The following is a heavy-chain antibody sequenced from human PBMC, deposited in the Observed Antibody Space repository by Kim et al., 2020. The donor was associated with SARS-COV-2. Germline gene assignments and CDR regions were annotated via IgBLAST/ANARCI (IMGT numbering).Heavy chain of an antibody. Sequence: GGSLRLSCAASGFPFSRYAMHWVRQPPGKGLEWVAIISHDGSNKDYPDSVKGRLTISRDNSKNTLYLQMNSLRADDTALYFVARGDQKELDNWGQGTLFT. CDR3: ARGDQKELDN. D-gene: IGHD1-1*01. CDR2: ISHDGSNK. CDR1: GFPFSRYA. J-gene: IGHJ4*02. V-gene: IGHV3-30-3*01.